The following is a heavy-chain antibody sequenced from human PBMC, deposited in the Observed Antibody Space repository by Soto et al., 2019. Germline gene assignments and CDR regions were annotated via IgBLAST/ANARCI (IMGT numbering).Heavy chain of an antibody. Sequence: SETLSLTCTVSGGSISSGDYYWSWIRQPPGKGLEWIGYIYYSGSTYYNPSLKSRVTISVDTSKNQFSLKLSSVTAADTAVYYCARDTWNSPAPEIGYYGMDVWGQGTTVTVSS. CDR2: IYYSGST. J-gene: IGHJ6*02. CDR3: ARDTWNSPAPEIGYYGMDV. V-gene: IGHV4-30-4*01. CDR1: GGSISSGDYY. D-gene: IGHD1-7*01.